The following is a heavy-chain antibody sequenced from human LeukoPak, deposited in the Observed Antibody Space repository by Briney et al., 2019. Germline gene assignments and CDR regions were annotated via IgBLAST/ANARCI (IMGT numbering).Heavy chain of an antibody. J-gene: IGHJ4*02. CDR2: IYYSGST. Sequence: SETLSLTCTVSGGSISSYYWSWIRQPPGKGLEWIGYIYYSGSTNYNPSLKSRVTISVDTSKNQFSLKLSSVTAADTAVYYCARDHIVATFIDYWGQGTLVTVSS. V-gene: IGHV4-59*12. D-gene: IGHD5-12*01. CDR3: ARDHIVATFIDY. CDR1: GGSISSYY.